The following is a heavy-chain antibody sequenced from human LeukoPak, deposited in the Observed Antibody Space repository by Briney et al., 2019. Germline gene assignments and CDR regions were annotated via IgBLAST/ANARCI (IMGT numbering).Heavy chain of an antibody. CDR2: MNPNSGNT. CDR1: GYTFTSYD. J-gene: IGHJ6*02. D-gene: IGHD3-9*01. CDR3: ARLRWRRYFDWLSRGMDV. Sequence: ASVKVSCKASGYTFTSYDINWVRQATGQGLEWMGWMNPNSGNTGYAQKFQGRVTMTSNTSINTAYMEMSSLRSEDTAVYYCARLRWRRYFDWLSRGMDVWGQGTTVTVSS. V-gene: IGHV1-8*01.